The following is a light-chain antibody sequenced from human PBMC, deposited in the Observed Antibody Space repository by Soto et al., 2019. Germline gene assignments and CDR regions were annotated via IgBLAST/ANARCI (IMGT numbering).Light chain of an antibody. CDR1: QSVSSN. J-gene: IGKJ5*01. CDR2: GAS. CDR3: QPRSNWIT. Sequence: EIVLTQSPATLSVSPGERATLSCRASQSVSSNLAWYQQKPGQAPRLLIYGASTRATGIPARFSGSGSGTDFTLTISSLEPEDFAVYYCQPRSNWITFGQGTRLE. V-gene: IGKV3-11*01.